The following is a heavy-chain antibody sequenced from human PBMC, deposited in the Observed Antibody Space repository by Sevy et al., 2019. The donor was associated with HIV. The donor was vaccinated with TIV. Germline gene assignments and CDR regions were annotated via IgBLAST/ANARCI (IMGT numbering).Heavy chain of an antibody. V-gene: IGHV3-48*01. J-gene: IGHJ2*01. CDR1: ELIFSTYS. D-gene: IGHD3-22*01. CDR3: ARRQDNYYDSSGYYSDWYFAL. CDR2: ISSSSTTI. Sequence: GGSLRLSCAASELIFSTYSMNWVRQAPGKGLEWVSYISSSSTTIYYADSVKGRFTISRDNAKNSLFLQMNSLRAEDTNVYYCARRQDNYYDSSGYYSDWYFALWGRGTLVTVSS.